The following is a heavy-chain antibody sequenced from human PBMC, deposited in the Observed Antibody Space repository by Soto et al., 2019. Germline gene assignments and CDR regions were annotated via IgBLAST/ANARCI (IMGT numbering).Heavy chain of an antibody. CDR1: GYSFTSYW. V-gene: IGHV5-51*01. J-gene: IGHJ4*02. CDR3: ASQEVEPPPYYFAF. CDR2: IYPGDSDT. Sequence: GESLKISCKGSGYSFTSYWIGWVRQMPGKGLEWMGIIYPGDSDTRYSPSFQGQVTISADKSISTAYLQLNSLRAEDTAVYYCASQEVEPPPYYFAFWGQGTLVTVSS. D-gene: IGHD1-1*01.